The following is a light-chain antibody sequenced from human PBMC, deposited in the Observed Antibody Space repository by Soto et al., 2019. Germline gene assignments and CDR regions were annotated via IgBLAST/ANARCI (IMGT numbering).Light chain of an antibody. CDR3: QQYYSALLT. CDR2: WAS. Sequence: DIVMTQSPDSLAVSLGERATINCKSSQSVLYRSNNKNLLAWYQRKPGQPPKLLIYWASTRESGVPDRFSGSGSGTDFTLTISSLQAEDVAVYYCQQYYSALLTFGGGTKVEIQ. CDR1: QSVLYRSNNKNL. J-gene: IGKJ4*01. V-gene: IGKV4-1*01.